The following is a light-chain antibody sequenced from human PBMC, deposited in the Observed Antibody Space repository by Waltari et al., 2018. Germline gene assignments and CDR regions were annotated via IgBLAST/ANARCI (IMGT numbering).Light chain of an antibody. CDR1: QGVGTW. CDR3: QQYSSQWWT. V-gene: IGKV1-5*03. J-gene: IGKJ1*01. CDR2: KAS. Sequence: DIQMTQSPSTLSAFVGDRLTITCRTSQGVGTWLAWYQQKPGEAPDLLIYKASILESGVPSRFNGSGSGTEFTLTISGLQPDDLGTYYCQQYSSQWWTFGQGTRVEIK.